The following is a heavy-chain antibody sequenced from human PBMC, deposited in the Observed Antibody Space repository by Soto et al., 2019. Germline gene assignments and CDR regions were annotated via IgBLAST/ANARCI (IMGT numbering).Heavy chain of an antibody. V-gene: IGHV3-23*01. J-gene: IGHJ3*02. CDR3: AKHMTTSFRDPVDAFDI. CDR2: ISGSGGSI. D-gene: IGHD4-17*01. Sequence: GVLRLSCAASGFTFSSYAMSWVRQAPGKGLEWVSAISGSGGSIYYADSVKGRFTISRDNSKNTLYLQMNSLRAEDTAVYYCAKHMTTSFRDPVDAFDIWGQGTMVTVSS. CDR1: GFTFSSYA.